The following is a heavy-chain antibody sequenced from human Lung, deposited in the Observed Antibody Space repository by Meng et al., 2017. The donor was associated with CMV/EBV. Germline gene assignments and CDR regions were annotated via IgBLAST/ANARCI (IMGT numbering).Heavy chain of an antibody. Sequence: SETLSLXCTVSGGSISSYYWSWIRQPPGRGLEWIGYIYYSGSTNYNPSLKSRVTISVDTSKNQFSLKLSSVTAADTAVYYCARDSRSGLEYFQHWGQGPLVTVSS. J-gene: IGHJ1*01. CDR2: IYYSGST. CDR3: ARDSRSGLEYFQH. CDR1: GGSISSYY. V-gene: IGHV4-59*01. D-gene: IGHD1-14*01.